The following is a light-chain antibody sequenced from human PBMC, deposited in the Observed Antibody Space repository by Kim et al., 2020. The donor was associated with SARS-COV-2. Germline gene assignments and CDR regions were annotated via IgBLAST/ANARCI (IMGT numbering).Light chain of an antibody. J-gene: IGKJ2*01. Sequence: LSPGDRATLSCRASQSVRATYLAWYQQKPGQAPRLIMYGVTDRGTGVPDRFSGSGSGTDFTLTISRLEPEDFAMYYCQQYGSSPFTFGRGTTLEI. V-gene: IGKV3-20*01. CDR3: QQYGSSPFT. CDR1: QSVRATY. CDR2: GVT.